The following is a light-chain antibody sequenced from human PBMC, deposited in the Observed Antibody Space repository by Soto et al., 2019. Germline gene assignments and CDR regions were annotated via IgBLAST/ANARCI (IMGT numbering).Light chain of an antibody. Sequence: QSALTQPPSASGSPGQSVTISCTGTSSAVGNYNYVSWYQQHPGKAPKLMIYEVSKRPSGVPDRFSGSKSGNTASLTVSGLQAEDEADYYCSSYAGSNNFVVFGGGTKLTVL. J-gene: IGLJ3*02. V-gene: IGLV2-8*01. CDR3: SSYAGSNNFVV. CDR2: EVS. CDR1: SSAVGNYNY.